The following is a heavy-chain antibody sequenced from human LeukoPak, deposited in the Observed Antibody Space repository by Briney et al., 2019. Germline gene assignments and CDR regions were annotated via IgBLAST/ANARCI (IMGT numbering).Heavy chain of an antibody. J-gene: IGHJ4*02. CDR1: GFTFSSYC. V-gene: IGHV3-7*04. CDR3: AGVPGDESRSLY. CDR2: IKQDGSEK. Sequence: GGSLRLSCAASGFTFSSYCMSWFRQAPGKGLEWVANIKQDGSEKYYVDSVKGRFTISRDNAKNSLYLQMNSLRAEDTAVYYCAGVPGDESRSLYWGQGTLVTVSS. D-gene: IGHD7-27*01.